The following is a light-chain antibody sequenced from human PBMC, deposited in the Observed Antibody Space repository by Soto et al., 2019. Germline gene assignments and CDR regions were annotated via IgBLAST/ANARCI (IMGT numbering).Light chain of an antibody. J-gene: IGLJ2*01. V-gene: IGLV1-47*02. CDR1: ASNIGTFY. CDR3: TSWDDNLSAVV. Sequence: QSVLTQPPSASGTPGQGVTVSCSGSASNIGTFYVSWYQHLPGTAPKLLIYADNQRPSGVPDRFSGSKSGTSASLAISGLRSGDEADYYCTSWDDNLSAVVFGGGTKLTVL. CDR2: ADN.